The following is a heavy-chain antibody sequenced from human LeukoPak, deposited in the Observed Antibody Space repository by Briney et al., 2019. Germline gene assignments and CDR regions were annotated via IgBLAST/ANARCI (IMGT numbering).Heavy chain of an antibody. V-gene: IGHV3-43*02. D-gene: IGHD2-2*01. CDR3: AKAEGGYCSSTSCPEINY. Sequence: GGSLRLSCAASGFTFDDYAMHWVRQAPGKGLEWVSLISGDGGSTYYADSVKGRFTISRDNSKNSLYLQMNSLRTEDTALYYCAKAEGGYCSSTSCPEINYWGQGTLSPSPQ. CDR1: GFTFDDYA. J-gene: IGHJ4*02. CDR2: ISGDGGST.